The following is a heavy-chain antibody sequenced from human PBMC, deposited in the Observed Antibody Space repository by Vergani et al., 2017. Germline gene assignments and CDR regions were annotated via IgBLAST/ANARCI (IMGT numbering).Heavy chain of an antibody. J-gene: IGHJ4*02. V-gene: IGHV1-46*01. D-gene: IGHD3-9*01. CDR2: INPSGGHT. CDR3: ARGDYGILTGYGY. Sequence: QVQVVQSGAEVKKSGASVKVSCKTSGYTFSNYYMHWVRQAPGQGLEWMGIINPSGGHTNYAQKFQGRVTMTRDTSTSTVYMELGSLRSEDTAIYYCARGDYGILTGYGYWGQGTLVTVSA. CDR1: GYTFSNYY.